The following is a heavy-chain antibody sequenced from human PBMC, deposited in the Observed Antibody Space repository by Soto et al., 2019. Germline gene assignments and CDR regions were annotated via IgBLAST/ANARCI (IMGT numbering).Heavy chain of an antibody. D-gene: IGHD3-3*01. J-gene: IGHJ4*02. CDR2: IYPGHSDT. CDR1: GYSFTTYW. V-gene: IGHV5-51*01. CDR3: ARSPTRRLLHRGYFDY. Sequence: PGESLKISCKGSGYSFTTYWIGWVRQMPGKGLEWMGLIYPGHSDTRYSPSFQGQVTISADKSISTAYLQWSSLKASDTAMYYCARSPTRRLLHRGYFDYWGQGTLVTVSS.